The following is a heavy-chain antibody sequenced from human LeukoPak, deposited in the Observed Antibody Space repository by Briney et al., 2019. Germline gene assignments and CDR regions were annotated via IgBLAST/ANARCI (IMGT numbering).Heavy chain of an antibody. D-gene: IGHD6-13*01. V-gene: IGHV3-30*03. Sequence: TGGSLRLSCAASGFTFSSYGMHWVRQAPGKGLEWVAIISYDGSNKYYADSVKGRFTISRDNSKNTLYLQMNSLRAEDTAVYYCARGGESSSWGFDYWGQGTLVTVSS. CDR3: ARGGESSSWGFDY. CDR1: GFTFSSYG. CDR2: ISYDGSNK. J-gene: IGHJ4*02.